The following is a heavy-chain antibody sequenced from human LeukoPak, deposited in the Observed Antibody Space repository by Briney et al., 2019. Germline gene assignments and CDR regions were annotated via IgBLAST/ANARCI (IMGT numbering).Heavy chain of an antibody. CDR2: ISSSGNTT. V-gene: IGHV3-11*04. D-gene: IGHD6-13*01. CDR3: ARDLIAPLSAAGTLLGY. J-gene: IGHJ4*02. CDR1: GFTFSDNY. Sequence: GGSLRLSCAASGFTFSDNYMSWIRQAPGKGLEWVSYISSSGNTTYYADSVKGRFTISRDNAKNSLYLQMNSLRAEDTAVYYCARDLIAPLSAAGTLLGYWGQGTLVTVSS.